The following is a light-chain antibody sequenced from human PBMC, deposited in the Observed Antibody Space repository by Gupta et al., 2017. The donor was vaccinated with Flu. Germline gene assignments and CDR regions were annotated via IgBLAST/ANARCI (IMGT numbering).Light chain of an antibody. Sequence: SYVLTQPASVSMAPGQTAKITCGGNNIEMKSVHWYQQRSGQAPLLVVYDDRHRPSGIPERFSGSNSGNTATLTISRLEAGDEADYYCHVWDSSSDHGVFGGGTKLTVL. V-gene: IGLV3-21*02. CDR2: DDR. CDR3: HVWDSSSDHGV. J-gene: IGLJ3*02. CDR1: NIEMKS.